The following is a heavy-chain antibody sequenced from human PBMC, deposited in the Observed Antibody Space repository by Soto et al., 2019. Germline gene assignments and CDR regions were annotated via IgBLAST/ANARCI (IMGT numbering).Heavy chain of an antibody. J-gene: IGHJ4*02. Sequence: PSETLSLTCTVSGGSIIRSRYFGAWIRQPPGKGLEWLGSIYYTGTTYYNLSLKSRVSISVDPSKNQFSLNLTSVTAADTAVYYCAKHRFKDKFDYWGQGARVTVSS. CDR3: AKHRFKDKFDY. CDR2: IYYTGTT. CDR1: GGSIIRSRYF. V-gene: IGHV4-39*01. D-gene: IGHD2-15*01.